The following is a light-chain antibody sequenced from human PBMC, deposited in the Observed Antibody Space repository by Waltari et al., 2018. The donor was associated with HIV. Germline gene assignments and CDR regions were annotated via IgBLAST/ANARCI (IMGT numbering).Light chain of an antibody. V-gene: IGKV4-1*01. J-gene: IGKJ4*01. CDR3: QQYFRIPPT. CDR1: RSILHSSDNRNY. CDR2: WAS. Sequence: DIVMTQSPDSLPVSLGERATINCTSNRSILHSSDNRNYLAWYQQKPRQPPKLLISWASTRESGVPDRFSGSGSGTAFTLTITRLQAEDVAVYHCQQYFRIPPTFGGGTKVEIK.